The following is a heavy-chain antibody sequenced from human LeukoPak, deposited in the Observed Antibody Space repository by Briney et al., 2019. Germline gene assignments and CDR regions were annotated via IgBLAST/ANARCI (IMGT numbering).Heavy chain of an antibody. CDR3: AAQYYYDSSGYYLREDAFDI. J-gene: IGHJ3*02. Sequence: GGSLRLSCAASGFTVSSNYMSWVRQAPGKGLEWVSAISGSGGSTYYADSVKGRFTISRDNSKNTLYLQMNSLRAEDTAVYYCAAQYYYDSSGYYLREDAFDIWGQGTMVTVSS. CDR2: ISGSGGST. CDR1: GFTVSSNY. D-gene: IGHD3-22*01. V-gene: IGHV3-23*01.